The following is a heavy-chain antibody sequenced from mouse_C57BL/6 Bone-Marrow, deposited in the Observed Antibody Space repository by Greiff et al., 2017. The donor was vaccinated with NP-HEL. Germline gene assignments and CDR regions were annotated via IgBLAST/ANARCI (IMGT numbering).Heavy chain of an antibody. CDR3: AMYLLFYAMDY. V-gene: IGHV1-64*01. J-gene: IGHJ4*01. CDR1: GYTFTSYW. D-gene: IGHD1-1*01. Sequence: QVQLQQPGAELVKPGASVKLSCKASGYTFTSYWMHWVKQRPGQGLEWIGMIHPNSGSTNYHEKFKSKATLTVDKSSSTAYMQRSSLTSEDAAVYYCAMYLLFYAMDYWGQGTTVTVSS. CDR2: IHPNSGST.